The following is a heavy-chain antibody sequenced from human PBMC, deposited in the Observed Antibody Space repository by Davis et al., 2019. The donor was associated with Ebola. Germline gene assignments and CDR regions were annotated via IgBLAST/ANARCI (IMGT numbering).Heavy chain of an antibody. CDR2: MNPNSGNT. CDR1: GYTFTSYD. CDR3: ARGLLGYCSGGSCYPHIYYFDY. Sequence: ASVKVSCKASGYTFTSYDINWVRQATGQGLEWMGWMNPNSGNTGYAQKFQGRVTMTRNTSISTAYMELSSLRSEDTAVYYCARGLLGYCSGGSCYPHIYYFDYWGQGTLVTVSS. J-gene: IGHJ4*02. V-gene: IGHV1-8*01. D-gene: IGHD2-15*01.